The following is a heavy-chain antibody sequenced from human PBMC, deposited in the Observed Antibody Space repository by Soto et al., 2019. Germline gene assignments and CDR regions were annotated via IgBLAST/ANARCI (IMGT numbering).Heavy chain of an antibody. Sequence: GGSLRLSCAASGFTFSSYGMHWVRQAPGKGLEWVAVISYDGSNKYYADSVKGRFTISRDNSKNTLYLQMNSLRAEDTAVYYCAKGYSYGVYYYYYYGMDVWGQGTTVTVS. CDR3: AKGYSYGVYYYYYYGMDV. CDR1: GFTFSSYG. V-gene: IGHV3-30*18. CDR2: ISYDGSNK. J-gene: IGHJ6*02. D-gene: IGHD5-18*01.